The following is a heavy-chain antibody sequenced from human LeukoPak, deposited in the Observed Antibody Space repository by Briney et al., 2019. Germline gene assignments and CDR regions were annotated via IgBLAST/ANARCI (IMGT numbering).Heavy chain of an antibody. D-gene: IGHD5-18*01. CDR2: IRSKANSYAT. Sequence: GGSLRLSCAASGFTFSGSAMHWVRQASGKGLEWVGRIRSKANSYATAYAASVKGRFTISRDDSKNTAYLQMNSLKTEDTAVYYCTRLHFGPIQLKYYYYGMDVWGQGTTVTVSS. CDR1: GFTFSGSA. V-gene: IGHV3-73*01. CDR3: TRLHFGPIQLKYYYYGMDV. J-gene: IGHJ6*02.